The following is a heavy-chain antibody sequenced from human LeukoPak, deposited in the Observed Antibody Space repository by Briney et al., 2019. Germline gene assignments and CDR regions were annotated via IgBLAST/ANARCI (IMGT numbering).Heavy chain of an antibody. D-gene: IGHD6-13*01. CDR2: IYSSGST. J-gene: IGHJ2*01. CDR1: GASISSGSNY. V-gene: IGHV4-39*07. CDR3: ARVSSSWYQDWYFDL. Sequence: SETLSLTCSVSGASISSGSNYWGWIRQPPGKTLEWIGSIYSSGSTYYNPSLKSRVIIIIDTPKNHFSLTLSSVTAADTAVYYCARVSSSWYQDWYFDLWGRGTLVTVSS.